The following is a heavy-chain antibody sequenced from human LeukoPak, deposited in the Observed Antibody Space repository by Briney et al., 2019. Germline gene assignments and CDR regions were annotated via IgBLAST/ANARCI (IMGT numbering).Heavy chain of an antibody. J-gene: IGHJ4*02. CDR1: GYTFTVYY. Sequence: ASVNVSCMASGYTFTVYYMHWVRQAPGQGLEWMGWINPNSGGTNYAQKFQGRVTITRNTSISTAYMELSSLRSEDTAVYYCARGYSYGYAPYWGQGTLVTVSS. D-gene: IGHD5-18*01. V-gene: IGHV1-2*02. CDR3: ARGYSYGYAPY. CDR2: INPNSGGT.